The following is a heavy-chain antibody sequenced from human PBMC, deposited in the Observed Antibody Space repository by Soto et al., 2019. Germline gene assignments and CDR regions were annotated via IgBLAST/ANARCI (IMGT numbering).Heavy chain of an antibody. CDR3: ARYIPGVRYYGMDV. J-gene: IGHJ6*02. Sequence: PGGSLRLSCAASGFTFSSYAMKWVRQAPGKGLEWVSPIGGSGTPTYYADSGKGRFTISRDNSGNTLFLEMYSLRTEDTAVYYCARYIPGVRYYGMDVWGQGTTVTVSS. V-gene: IGHV3-23*01. CDR2: IGGSGTPT. CDR1: GFTFSSYA. D-gene: IGHD2-2*01.